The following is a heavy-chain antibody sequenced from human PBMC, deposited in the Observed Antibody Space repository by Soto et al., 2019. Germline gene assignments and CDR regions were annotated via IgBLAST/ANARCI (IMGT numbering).Heavy chain of an antibody. CDR1: GFTFSAYA. V-gene: IGHV3-23*01. CDR3: AIRMFGVDY. CDR2: ISGTSTST. J-gene: IGHJ4*02. D-gene: IGHD3-16*01. Sequence: EVQLLESGGGLVQPGGSLRLSCAASGFTFSAYAMSWVRQAPGKGLEWVSAISGTSTSTYYADSVQGRFTISRDSSRKTLFLQMDTLRAEDTAVYFCAIRMFGVDYWGQGTQVTVSS.